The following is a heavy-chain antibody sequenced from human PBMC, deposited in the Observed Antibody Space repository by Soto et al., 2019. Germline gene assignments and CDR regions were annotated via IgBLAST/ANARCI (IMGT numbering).Heavy chain of an antibody. D-gene: IGHD2-2*02. CDR2: MNPNSGNT. V-gene: IGHV1-8*01. CDR1: GYTFISYD. Sequence: QVQLVQSGAEVKKPGAAVKVSCKASGYTFISYDINWVRQATGQGLEWMEWMNPNSGNTGYEQKFRGSVSMTRNTSVSTAYMELSSLRSDDTAVYYCARVGTIRGDVFWGQGTLVTVSP. J-gene: IGHJ1*01. CDR3: ARVGTIRGDVF.